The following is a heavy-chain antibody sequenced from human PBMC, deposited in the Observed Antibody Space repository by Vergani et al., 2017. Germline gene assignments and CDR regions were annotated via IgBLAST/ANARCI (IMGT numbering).Heavy chain of an antibody. J-gene: IGHJ5*02. CDR1: GYSITNYW. CDR3: AKTHDYSSLYSSYNWFDP. V-gene: IGHV5-51*03. CDR2: IYAGDSDV. Sequence: EVPLVQSGAEVKKPGESLKISCQGSGYSITNYWIAWVRQRPGKDLEWMGIIYAGDSDVRYSPSFQGQVTMSVDKSLSTAYLQWSSLKASDTATYYCAKTHDYSSLYSSYNWFDPWGQGTQVTVSS. D-gene: IGHD3-3*01.